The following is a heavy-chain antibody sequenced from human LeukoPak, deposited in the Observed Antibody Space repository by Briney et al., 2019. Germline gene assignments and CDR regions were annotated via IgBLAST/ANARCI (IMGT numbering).Heavy chain of an antibody. V-gene: IGHV3-49*03. Sequence: GGSLRLSCTASGSTSGDDALNWFRQAPGKGLEWVGFIRSKTYGGTAEYAASVKGRFTISRDDSKSIAYLQMNSLKTEDTAVYYCTRDRVGLWWFNWGQGTLVTVSS. CDR1: GSTSGDDA. J-gene: IGHJ4*02. CDR2: IRSKTYGGTA. CDR3: TRDRVGLWWFN. D-gene: IGHD2-21*01.